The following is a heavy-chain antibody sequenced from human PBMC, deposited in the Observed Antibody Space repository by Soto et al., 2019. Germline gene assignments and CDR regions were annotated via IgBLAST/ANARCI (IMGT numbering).Heavy chain of an antibody. J-gene: IGHJ6*04. CDR2: IYPGDSDT. D-gene: IGHD3-10*01. V-gene: IGHV5-51*01. CDR3: ARLWFGELTENAYYYYGMDF. CDR1: GYSFTSYW. Sequence: GESLKISCKGSGYSFTSYWIGWVRQMPGKGLEWMGIIYPGDSDTRYSPSFQGQVTISADKSISTAYLQWSSLKASDTAMYYCARLWFGELTENAYYYYGMDFWGKGTTVTVYS.